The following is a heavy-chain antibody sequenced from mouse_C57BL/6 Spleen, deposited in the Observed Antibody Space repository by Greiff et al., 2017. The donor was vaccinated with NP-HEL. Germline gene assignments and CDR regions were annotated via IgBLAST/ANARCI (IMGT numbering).Heavy chain of an antibody. Sequence: VQLQQSGAELVRPGASVTLSCKASGYTFTDYEMHWVKQTPVHGLEWIGAIDPETGGTAYNQKFKGKAKLTADKSSSTAYMELRSLTSEDSAVYYCTRKGANCDVDYWGQGTTLTVSS. V-gene: IGHV1-15*01. CDR2: IDPETGGT. D-gene: IGHD4-1*01. CDR3: TRKGANCDVDY. J-gene: IGHJ2*01. CDR1: GYTFTDYE.